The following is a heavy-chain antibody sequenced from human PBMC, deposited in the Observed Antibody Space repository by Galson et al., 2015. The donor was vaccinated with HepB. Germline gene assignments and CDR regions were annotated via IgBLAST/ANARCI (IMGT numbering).Heavy chain of an antibody. J-gene: IGHJ4*02. CDR2: IKSKTHGGTT. CDR1: GFTFTNAW. V-gene: IGHV3-15*01. CDR3: TTRNWNYEDY. D-gene: IGHD1-7*01. Sequence: SLRLSCAASGFTFTNAWMTWVRQAPEKGLEWVGRIKSKTHGGTTDYAAPVKGTFTMSQDDSKNTLYLQMNRLKTEDTAVYYCTTRNWNYEDYWGKGTLVTVSS.